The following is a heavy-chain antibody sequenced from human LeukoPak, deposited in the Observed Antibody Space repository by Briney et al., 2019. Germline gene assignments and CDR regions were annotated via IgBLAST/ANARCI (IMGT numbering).Heavy chain of an antibody. D-gene: IGHD3-10*01. CDR1: GGTFSSYA. CDR2: IIPIFGTA. J-gene: IGHJ3*02. CDR3: ARAIGVWSSGAFDI. Sequence: SVKVSCKASGGTFSSYAISWVRQAPGQGLEWMGGIIPIFGTANYARKFQGRVTITADESTSTAYMELSSLRSEDTAVYYCARAIGVWSSGAFDIWGQGTMVTVSS. V-gene: IGHV1-69*13.